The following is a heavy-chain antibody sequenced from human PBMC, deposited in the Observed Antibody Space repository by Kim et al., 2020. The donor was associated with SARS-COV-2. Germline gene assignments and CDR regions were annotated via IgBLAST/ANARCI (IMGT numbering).Heavy chain of an antibody. V-gene: IGHV4-4*02. J-gene: IGHJ5*02. Sequence: PSVKRRVNISVDKSKNQFSLRRSSVTAADTAVYYCARGPIAAAARGWFDPWGQGTLVTVSS. CDR3: ARGPIAAAARGWFDP. D-gene: IGHD6-13*01.